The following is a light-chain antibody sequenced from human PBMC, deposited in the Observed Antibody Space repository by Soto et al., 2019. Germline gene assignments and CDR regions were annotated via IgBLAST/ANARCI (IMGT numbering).Light chain of an antibody. CDR2: AAS. Sequence: DIQMTQSPSSLSASVGDRVTITCRASQGISNYLAWYQQKPGKVPKLLIYAASTLQSGVPSRFSGSGSGTDFSLTISSLQAEDVAVYYCQQYYSTPITFGQGTRLEIK. J-gene: IGKJ5*01. CDR1: QGISNY. CDR3: QQYYSTPIT. V-gene: IGKV1-27*01.